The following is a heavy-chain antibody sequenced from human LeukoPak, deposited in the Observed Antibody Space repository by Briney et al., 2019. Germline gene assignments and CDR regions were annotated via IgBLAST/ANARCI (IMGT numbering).Heavy chain of an antibody. D-gene: IGHD3-10*01. V-gene: IGHV3-30*02. J-gene: IGHJ4*02. CDR3: AKVVIIMVRGVMDY. Sequence: GGSLRLSCVASGFTFSNYGMHWVRQAPGKGLEWVAFTRYDGSNKYYADSVKGRFTISRDNSKNTLFLQMNSLRAEDTAVYYCAKVVIIMVRGVMDYWGQGTLVTVSS. CDR1: GFTFSNYG. CDR2: TRYDGSNK.